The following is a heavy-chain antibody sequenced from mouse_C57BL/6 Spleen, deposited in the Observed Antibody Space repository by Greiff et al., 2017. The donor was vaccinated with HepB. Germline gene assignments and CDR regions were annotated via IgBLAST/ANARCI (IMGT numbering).Heavy chain of an antibody. V-gene: IGHV5-17*01. Sequence: EVQVVESGGGLVKPGGSLKLSCAASGFTFSDYGMHWVRQAPEKGLEWVAYISSGSSTIYYADTVKGRFTISRDNAKNTLFLQMTSLRSEDTAMYYCAKFYSNYVWYFDVWGTGTTVTVSS. CDR1: GFTFSDYG. CDR2: ISSGSSTI. J-gene: IGHJ1*03. CDR3: AKFYSNYVWYFDV. D-gene: IGHD2-5*01.